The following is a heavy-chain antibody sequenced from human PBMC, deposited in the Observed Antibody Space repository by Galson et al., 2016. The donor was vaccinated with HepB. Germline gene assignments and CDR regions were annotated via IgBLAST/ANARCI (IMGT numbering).Heavy chain of an antibody. Sequence: SVKVSCKVSGHTLSELSMHWVRQTPGKGLEWMGGFDPEDGEIIYAQKFQGRVTMTEDTSTDTAYMQLSSLRSEDKAIYYSATISLRYCLGGSCYLDYWGQGTLVTVSS. CDR2: FDPEDGEI. V-gene: IGHV1-24*01. CDR3: ATISLRYCLGGSCYLDY. CDR1: GHTLSELS. J-gene: IGHJ4*02. D-gene: IGHD2-15*01.